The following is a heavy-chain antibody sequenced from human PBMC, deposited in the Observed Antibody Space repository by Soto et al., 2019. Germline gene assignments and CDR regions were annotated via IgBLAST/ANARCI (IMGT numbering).Heavy chain of an antibody. CDR2: ISSSSSTI. Sequence: GGSLRLSCAASGFTFSSYSMNWVRQAPGKGLEWVSYISSSSSTIYYADSVKGRFTISRDNAKNSLYLQMNSLGAEDTAVYYCARDGWSGYYLHLPGDAFDIWGQGTMVTVSS. CDR1: GFTFSSYS. D-gene: IGHD3-3*01. V-gene: IGHV3-48*01. CDR3: ARDGWSGYYLHLPGDAFDI. J-gene: IGHJ3*02.